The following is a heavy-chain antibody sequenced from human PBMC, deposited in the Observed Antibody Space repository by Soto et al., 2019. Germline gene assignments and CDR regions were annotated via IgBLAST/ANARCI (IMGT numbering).Heavy chain of an antibody. D-gene: IGHD2-2*01. Sequence: QVQLQQWGAGLLKPSETLSLTCAVYGGSFSGYYWSWIRQPPGKGLEWIGEINHSGSTNYNPSLTRRVTTSVAXXKXQXXLKLSSVTAADTAVYYCARTYYCSSTSCPRSGMDVWGQGTTVTVSS. CDR1: GGSFSGYY. CDR2: INHSGST. V-gene: IGHV4-34*01. CDR3: ARTYYCSSTSCPRSGMDV. J-gene: IGHJ6*02.